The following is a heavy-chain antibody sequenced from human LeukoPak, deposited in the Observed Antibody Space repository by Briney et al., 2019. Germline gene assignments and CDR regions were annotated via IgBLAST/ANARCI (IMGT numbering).Heavy chain of an antibody. D-gene: IGHD3-16*02. CDR3: ARGASYVCGSYRYGEYFQH. J-gene: IGHJ1*01. CDR1: GGSINSGGYY. Sequence: SQTLSLTCTVSGGSINSGGYYWSWIRQHPGKGLEWIVYIYYSGSTYYNPSLKSRVTISVDTSKNQFSLKLSSVTAADTAVYYCARGASYVCGSYRYGEYFQHWGQGPLVTVSS. V-gene: IGHV4-31*03. CDR2: IYYSGST.